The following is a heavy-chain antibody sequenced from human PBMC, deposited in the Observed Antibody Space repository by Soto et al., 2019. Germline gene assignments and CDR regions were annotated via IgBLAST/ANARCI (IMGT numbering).Heavy chain of an antibody. CDR3: SRGGFGVIVHQEPPADAFDI. V-gene: IGHV6-1*01. D-gene: IGHD3-22*01. CDR2: TYYRSKWYN. CDR1: GDSVSSNSAA. Sequence: PSQTLSLTCAISGDSVSSNSAAWNWIRQSPSRGLEWLGRTYYRSKWYNDYAVSVKSRITINPDTSKNQFSLQLNSVTPVDTAVYYFSRGGFGVIVHQEPPADAFDIWGQGTMVTVSS. J-gene: IGHJ3*02.